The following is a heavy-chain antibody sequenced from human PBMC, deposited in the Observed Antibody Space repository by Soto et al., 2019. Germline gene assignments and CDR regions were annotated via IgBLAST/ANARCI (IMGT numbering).Heavy chain of an antibody. CDR2: ISPYNGNR. V-gene: IGHV1-18*04. Sequence: QAQLVQSGAEVIKPGASVKVSCKASGYAFLNYGISWVRQAPGQGLEWMGWISPYNGNRNSAEDFQGRLSLTTDTSTTTAYMELRGLRPDDTAVYFCARDFGDLTGNVVKGDIDCWGQGTLVTVSP. D-gene: IGHD3-9*01. J-gene: IGHJ4*02. CDR3: ARDFGDLTGNVVKGDIDC. CDR1: GYAFLNYG.